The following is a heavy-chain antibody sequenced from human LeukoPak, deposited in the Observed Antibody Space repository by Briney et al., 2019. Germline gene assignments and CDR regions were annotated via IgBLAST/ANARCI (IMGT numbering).Heavy chain of an antibody. J-gene: IGHJ6*03. V-gene: IGHV3-73*01. CDR3: TRHYDILTGPWDYYYYMDV. D-gene: IGHD3-9*01. CDR2: IRSKANSYAT. CDR1: GFTFSGSA. Sequence: GGSLRLSCAASGFTFSGSAMHWVRQASGRGLEWVGRIRSKANSYATAYAASVKGRFTISRDDSKNTAYLQMNSLKTEDTAVYYCTRHYDILTGPWDYYYYMDVWGKGTSVTISS.